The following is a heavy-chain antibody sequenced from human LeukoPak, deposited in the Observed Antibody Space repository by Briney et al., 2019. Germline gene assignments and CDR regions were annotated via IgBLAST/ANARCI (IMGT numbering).Heavy chain of an antibody. V-gene: IGHV4-39*01. J-gene: IGHJ3*02. Sequence: SETLSLTCTVSGDSISSCRYYWGWMRQPPGKGLEWIGRIYYSGSTYYNPSLKSRVTISVDTSKNQFSLKLSSVTAADTAVYYCATTRYYYDSSGYYLDAFHIWGQGTMVTVSS. CDR1: GDSISSCRYY. CDR3: ATTRYYYDSSGYYLDAFHI. CDR2: IYYSGST. D-gene: IGHD3-22*01.